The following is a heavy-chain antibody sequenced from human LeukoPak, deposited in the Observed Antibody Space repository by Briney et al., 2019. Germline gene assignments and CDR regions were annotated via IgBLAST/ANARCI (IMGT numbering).Heavy chain of an antibody. J-gene: IGHJ5*02. CDR1: GASISIYY. V-gene: IGHV4-59*08. CDR3: ASGGYCSSGSCYPNWFDP. Sequence: RSSETLSLTCTVSGASISIYYWSWIRQPPGKGLEWIGYIYYSGSTNYNPSLKSRVTISVDTSKNQFSLKLSSVTAADTAVYYCASGGYCSSGSCYPNWFDPWGQGTLVTVSS. CDR2: IYYSGST. D-gene: IGHD2-15*01.